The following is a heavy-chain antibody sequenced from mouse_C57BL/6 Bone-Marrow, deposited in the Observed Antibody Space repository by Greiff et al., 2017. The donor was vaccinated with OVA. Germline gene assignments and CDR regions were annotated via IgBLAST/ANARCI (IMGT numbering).Heavy chain of an antibody. D-gene: IGHD1-1*01. J-gene: IGHJ4*01. CDR1: GFTFSDYY. CDR3: ARHTTVVATDAMDY. CDR2: ISNGGGST. Sequence: EVKVEESGGGLVQPGGSLKLSCAASGFTFSDYYMYWVRQTPEKRLEWVAYISNGGGSTYYPDTVKGRFTISRDNAKNTLYLQMSRLKSEDTAMYYCARHTTVVATDAMDYWGQGTSVTVSS. V-gene: IGHV5-12*01.